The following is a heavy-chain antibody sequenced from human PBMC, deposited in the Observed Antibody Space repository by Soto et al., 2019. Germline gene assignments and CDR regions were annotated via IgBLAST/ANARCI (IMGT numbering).Heavy chain of an antibody. Sequence: ASVKVSCKASGYTFTSYDINWVRQATGQGLEWMGWMNPNSGNTGYAQKFQGRVTMTRNTSISTAYMELSSLRSEDTAVYYCARYSGYDYYYYYYYMDVWGKGTTVTVSS. D-gene: IGHD5-12*01. CDR3: ARYSGYDYYYYYYYMDV. J-gene: IGHJ6*03. CDR1: GYTFTSYD. CDR2: MNPNSGNT. V-gene: IGHV1-8*01.